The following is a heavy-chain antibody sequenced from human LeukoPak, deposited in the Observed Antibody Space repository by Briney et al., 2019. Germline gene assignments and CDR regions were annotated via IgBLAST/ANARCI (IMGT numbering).Heavy chain of an antibody. Sequence: PGGSLRLSCAASGFTFSSYWMHWVRQAPGKGLEWVSYISSSNSPIYYADSLRGRFTISRDNAKNSLFLQMNSLRVEDTAVYYCAREPSGVLGLDYWGQGTLVTVSS. D-gene: IGHD3-10*01. J-gene: IGHJ4*02. CDR2: ISSSNSPI. CDR1: GFTFSSYW. V-gene: IGHV3-48*01. CDR3: AREPSGVLGLDY.